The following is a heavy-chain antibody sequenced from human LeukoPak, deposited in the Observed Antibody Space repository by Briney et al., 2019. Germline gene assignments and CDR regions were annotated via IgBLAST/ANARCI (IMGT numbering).Heavy chain of an antibody. Sequence: SVKVSCKASGGTFTNYAISWVRQAPGQGLEGMGGIIPLLRTTNYEQKFQGRVTITADDSTSTDYIELTSLRSEDTAVYYCAEDSSMVTTRAPYYYYYLDVWGQGTTVTVSS. J-gene: IGHJ6*02. CDR2: IIPLLRTT. CDR3: AEDSSMVTTRAPYYYYYLDV. V-gene: IGHV1-69*13. D-gene: IGHD4-17*01. CDR1: GGTFTNYA.